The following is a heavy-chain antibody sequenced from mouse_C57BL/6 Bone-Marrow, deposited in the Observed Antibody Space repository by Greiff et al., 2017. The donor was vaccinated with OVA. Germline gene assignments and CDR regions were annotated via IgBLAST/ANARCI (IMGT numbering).Heavy chain of an antibody. V-gene: IGHV1-15*01. J-gene: IGHJ2*01. CDR3: TRESGSSYED. CDR1: GYTFTDYE. Sequence: QVQLQQSGAELVRPGASVTLSCKASGYTFTDYEMHWVKQTPVHGLEWIGAIAPETGGTAYNQKFKGKAILTADKSSSTAYMELRSLTSEDSAVYYCTRESGSSYEDWGQGTTLTVSS. D-gene: IGHD1-1*01. CDR2: IAPETGGT.